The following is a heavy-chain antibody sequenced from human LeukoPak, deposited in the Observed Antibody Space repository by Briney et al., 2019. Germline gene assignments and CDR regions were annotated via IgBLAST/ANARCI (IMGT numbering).Heavy chain of an antibody. Sequence: GRSLRLSCVASGFTFSSYGMHWVRQAPGKGLEWVAVISNDGSNKYYADSVKGRFTISRDNSKNTLYLQMNSLRAEDTAVYYCARGRGAFDIWGQGTMVTVSS. CDR2: ISNDGSNK. CDR1: GFTFSSYG. CDR3: ARGRGAFDI. J-gene: IGHJ3*02. D-gene: IGHD3-10*01. V-gene: IGHV3-30*03.